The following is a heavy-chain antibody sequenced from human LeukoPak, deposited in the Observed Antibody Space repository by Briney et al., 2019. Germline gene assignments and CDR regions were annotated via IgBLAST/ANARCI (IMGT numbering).Heavy chain of an antibody. CDR2: IYYSGST. Sequence: PSETLSLTCTVSGGSISSYYWSWIRQPPGKGLEWIGYIYYSGSTNYNPSLKSRVTISVDTSKNQFSLKLSSVTAADTAVYYCARDGSPGPTNWFDPWGQGTLVTVSS. CDR3: ARDGSPGPTNWFDP. V-gene: IGHV4-59*01. D-gene: IGHD1-26*01. J-gene: IGHJ5*02. CDR1: GGSISSYY.